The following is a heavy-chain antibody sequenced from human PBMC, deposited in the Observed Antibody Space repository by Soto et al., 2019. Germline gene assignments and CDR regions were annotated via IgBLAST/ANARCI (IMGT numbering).Heavy chain of an antibody. Sequence: QVQLQESGPGLVKPSETLSLTCIVSGDSISPYYWTWIRQPPGKGLEWIGHIYYSGSPNYNPSLKSRVTISVHTSKSQFSLKLSSVTAADTAVYYCARDVSPTYWGQGMLVTVSS. J-gene: IGHJ4*02. CDR2: IYYSGSP. V-gene: IGHV4-59*01. CDR1: GDSISPYY. CDR3: ARDVSPTY.